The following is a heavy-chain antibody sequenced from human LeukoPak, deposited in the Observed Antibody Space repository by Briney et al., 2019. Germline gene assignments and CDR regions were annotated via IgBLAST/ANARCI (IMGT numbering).Heavy chain of an antibody. D-gene: IGHD3-10*01. Sequence: GGSLRLSCAASGFTVSSTYMSWVRQAPGKGLEWVSILYSGGITYYADSVKGRFTISRDDSKNTLYLQMNSLRAEDTAVYYCARDRSGSKPLDYWGQGTLVTVSP. CDR1: GFTVSSTY. V-gene: IGHV3-66*01. J-gene: IGHJ4*02. CDR3: ARDRSGSKPLDY. CDR2: LYSGGIT.